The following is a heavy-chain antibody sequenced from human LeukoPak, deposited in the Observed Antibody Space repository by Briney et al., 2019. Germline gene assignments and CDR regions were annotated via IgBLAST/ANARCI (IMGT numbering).Heavy chain of an antibody. V-gene: IGHV1-69*05. CDR1: GGTFSSYA. Sequence: ASVKVSCKASGGTFSSYAISWVRQAPGQGLEWMGGIIPIFGTANYAQKFQGRVTITTDESTSTAYMELSSLRSEDTAVYYCARGANIVVVPAAMDHDAFDIWGQGTMVTVSS. D-gene: IGHD2-2*01. CDR3: ARGANIVVVPAAMDHDAFDI. CDR2: IIPIFGTA. J-gene: IGHJ3*02.